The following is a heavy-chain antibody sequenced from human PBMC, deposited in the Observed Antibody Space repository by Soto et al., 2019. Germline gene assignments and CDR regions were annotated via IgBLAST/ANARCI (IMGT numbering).Heavy chain of an antibody. J-gene: IGHJ4*02. V-gene: IGHV3-23*01. CDR3: AKAGGDC. D-gene: IGHD3-10*01. CDR1: GFILSKYA. Sequence: GGSLRLSCAASGFILSKYAMSWVRQAPGKGLEWVSGFTGSGGVTSYADSVKGRFTISRDTSKNTFYLQMNSLRAEDTAVYYCAKAGGDCWGQGTPVTVSS. CDR2: FTGSGGVT.